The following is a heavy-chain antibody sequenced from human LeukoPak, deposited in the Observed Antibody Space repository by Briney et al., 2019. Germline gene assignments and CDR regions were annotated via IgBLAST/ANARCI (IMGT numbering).Heavy chain of an antibody. Sequence: SETLSLTCTVSGGSISSGSYYWSWIRQPAGKGLEWIGRIYTTGITNYNSSLKSRVTISVDTSKNQFFLKLSSVTAADTAVYYCARDAPTMTTVTLRGYYYYMDVWGKGTTVTVSS. J-gene: IGHJ6*03. CDR3: ARDAPTMTTVTLRGYYYYMDV. D-gene: IGHD4-17*01. CDR2: IYTTGIT. V-gene: IGHV4-61*02. CDR1: GGSISSGSYY.